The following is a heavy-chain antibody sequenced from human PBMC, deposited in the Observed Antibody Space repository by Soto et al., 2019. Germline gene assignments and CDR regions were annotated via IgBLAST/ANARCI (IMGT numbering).Heavy chain of an antibody. CDR3: AHRRRVCSGKSGYAVWFGP. D-gene: IGHD2-15*01. CDR1: GFSLSNSGVG. CDR2: IYWDDDK. V-gene: IGHV2-5*02. J-gene: IGHJ5*02. Sequence: QITLKESGPTLVKPTQTLTLTCTFSGFSLSNSGVGVGWIRQPPGKSLEWLALIYWDDDKRYSPSLKSRLTITKDTSENQVVLTITNMDPVYKATYYCAHRRRVCSGKSGYAVWFGPWGQGTLVTVSS.